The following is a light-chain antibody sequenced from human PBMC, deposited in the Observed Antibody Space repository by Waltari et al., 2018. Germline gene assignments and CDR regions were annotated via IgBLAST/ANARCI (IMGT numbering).Light chain of an antibody. V-gene: IGLV1-40*01. CDR2: GNS. Sequence: QSVLTQPPSVSGAPGQRVTISCTGSSPNIGAGYDVHWYQQLPGTAPKLLIYGNSNRPSGVPDRFSGSKSGTPASLAITGLQAEDEADYYCQSYDSSLSGFYVFGTGTKVTVL. J-gene: IGLJ1*01. CDR3: QSYDSSLSGFYV. CDR1: SPNIGAGYD.